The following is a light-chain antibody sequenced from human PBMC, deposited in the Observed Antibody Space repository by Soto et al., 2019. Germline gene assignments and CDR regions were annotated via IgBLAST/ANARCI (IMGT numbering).Light chain of an antibody. CDR1: SSNIGSNT. Sequence: QSVLTQPPSASGTPGQMVTISCSGSSSNIGSNTVNWYQQLPGMAPKLLIYNNSQRPSGVPDRFSGSKSGTSASLAISGLQSEDEADYYCAALDDSLRGLEFGGGTKLIVL. CDR2: NNS. V-gene: IGLV1-44*01. J-gene: IGLJ2*01. CDR3: AALDDSLRGLE.